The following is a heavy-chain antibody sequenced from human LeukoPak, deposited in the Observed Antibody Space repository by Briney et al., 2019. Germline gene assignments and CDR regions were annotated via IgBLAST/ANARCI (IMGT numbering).Heavy chain of an antibody. V-gene: IGHV3-23*01. J-gene: IGHJ4*02. D-gene: IGHD5/OR15-5a*01. CDR3: AKMSGYFDY. CDR1: GLTFSSYS. CDR2: ITADGGTT. Sequence: PGGSLRLSCAASGLTFSSYSMSWVRQAPGKRLEWVSDITADGGTTYYADSVKGRVTISRDNSKNTLYLQMNYLRADDTALYYCAKMSGYFDYWGQGTLVTVSS.